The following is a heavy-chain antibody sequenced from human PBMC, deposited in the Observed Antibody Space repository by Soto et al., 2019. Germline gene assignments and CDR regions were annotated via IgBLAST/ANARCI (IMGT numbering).Heavy chain of an antibody. CDR2: INPNSGGT. CDR1: GYTFTGYY. CDR3: ARDHSSSWAYYYYYGMDV. V-gene: IGHV1-2*02. D-gene: IGHD6-13*01. J-gene: IGHJ6*02. Sequence: GASVKVSCKASGYTFTGYYMHWVRQAPGQGLEWMGWINPNSGGTNYAQKFQGRVTMTRDTSISTAYMELSRLRSDDTVVYYCARDHSSSWAYYYYYGMDVWGQGTTVTVSS.